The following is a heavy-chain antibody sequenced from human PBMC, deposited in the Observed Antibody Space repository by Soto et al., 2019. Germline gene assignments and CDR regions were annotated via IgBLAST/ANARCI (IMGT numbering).Heavy chain of an antibody. CDR1: EFTFSSYA. Sequence: EVQLLESGGGLVQPGGSVRLSCAASEFTFSSYAMSWVRQAPGKGLEWVSAISGSGGSTYYADSVKGRFTISRDNSKNTLYLQMNSLRAEDTAVYYCAKPLVRGVIANFDYWGQGTLVTVSS. CDR3: AKPLVRGVIANFDY. D-gene: IGHD3-10*01. V-gene: IGHV3-23*01. CDR2: ISGSGGST. J-gene: IGHJ4*02.